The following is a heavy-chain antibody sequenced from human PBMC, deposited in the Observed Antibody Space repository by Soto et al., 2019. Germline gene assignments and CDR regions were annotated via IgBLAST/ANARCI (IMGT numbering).Heavy chain of an antibody. CDR3: ARGAFYSSSWYGMENFILYYYYGMDV. CDR1: GYTFTRYY. D-gene: IGHD6-13*01. CDR2: MNPNSGNT. J-gene: IGHJ6*02. V-gene: IGHV1-8*01. Sequence: ASLKVSCKASGYTFTRYYMHCVRQETGQRHEWMGWMNPNSGNTGYAQKFQGRVTMTRNTSISTAYMELSSLRSEDTAVYYCARGAFYSSSWYGMENFILYYYYGMDVWGQGTTVTVSS.